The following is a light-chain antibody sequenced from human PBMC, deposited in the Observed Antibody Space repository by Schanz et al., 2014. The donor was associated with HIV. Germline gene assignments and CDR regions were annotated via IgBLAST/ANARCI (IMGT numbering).Light chain of an antibody. CDR1: RSINNY. Sequence: DIQMTQSPSPLSASVGDRVTITCRASRSINNYLNWYQQKQGKAPQLLIFDASSLQSGVPSRFSGSGSGTDFTLTISSLQPEDFATYFCQQGASPPFTFGPGTTVDIK. CDR2: DAS. CDR3: QQGASPPFT. V-gene: IGKV1-39*01. J-gene: IGKJ3*01.